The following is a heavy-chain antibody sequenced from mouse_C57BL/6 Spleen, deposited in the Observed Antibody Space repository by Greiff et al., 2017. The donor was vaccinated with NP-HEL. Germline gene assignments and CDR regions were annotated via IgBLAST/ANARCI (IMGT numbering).Heavy chain of an antibody. D-gene: IGHD2-3*01. J-gene: IGHJ3*01. CDR1: GYTFTSYW. CDR2: IDPSDSYT. V-gene: IGHV1-69*01. Sequence: QVQLQQPGAELVMPGASVKLSCKASGYTFTSYWMHWVKQRPGQGLEWIGEIDPSDSYTNYNQKFKGKSTLTVDKSSITAYIQLSSLTSEDSAVYYCARLGYEGAWFAYWGQGTLVTVSA. CDR3: ARLGYEGAWFAY.